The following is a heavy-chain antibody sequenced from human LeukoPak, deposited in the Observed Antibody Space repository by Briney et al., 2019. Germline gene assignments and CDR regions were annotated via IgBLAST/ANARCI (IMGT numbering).Heavy chain of an antibody. CDR2: IYYSGST. V-gene: IGHV4-59*01. CDR1: GGSISSYY. J-gene: IGHJ6*02. CDR3: ARMDPGTTFDYYYYGMDV. D-gene: IGHD1-1*01. Sequence: SETLSLTCTVSGGSISSYYWSWIRQPPGKGLEWIGYIYYSGSTNYNPSLKSRVTISVDTSKNQFSLKLSSVTAADTAVYYCARMDPGTTFDYYYYGMDVWGQGTTITVSS.